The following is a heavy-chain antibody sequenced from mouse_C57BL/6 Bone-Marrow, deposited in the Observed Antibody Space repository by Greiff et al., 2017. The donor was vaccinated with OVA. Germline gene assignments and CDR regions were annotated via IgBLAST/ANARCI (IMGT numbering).Heavy chain of an antibody. CDR3: ARHRDDYVLFDY. V-gene: IGHV5-12*01. D-gene: IGHD2-4*01. CDR2: ISNGGGST. CDR1: GFTFSDYY. J-gene: IGHJ2*01. Sequence: EVKLVESGGGLVQPGGSLKLSCAASGFTFSDYYMYWVRQTPEKRLEWVAYISNGGGSTYYPDTVKGRFTISRDNAKNTLYLQMSRLKSEDTAMYYCARHRDDYVLFDYWGQGTTLTVSS.